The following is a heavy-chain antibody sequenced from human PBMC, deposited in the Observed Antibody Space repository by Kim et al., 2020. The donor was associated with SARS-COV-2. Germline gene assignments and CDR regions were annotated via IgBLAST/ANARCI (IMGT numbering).Heavy chain of an antibody. CDR2: IYPGDSDT. Sequence: GESLKISCKGSGYSFTSYWIGWVRQMPGKGLECMGIIYPGDSDTRYSPSFQGQVTISADKSISTAYLQWSSLKASDTAMYYCARGLGVYYDSSGYSSFDYWGQGTLVTVSS. V-gene: IGHV5-51*01. CDR1: GYSFTSYW. CDR3: ARGLGVYYDSSGYSSFDY. J-gene: IGHJ4*02. D-gene: IGHD3-22*01.